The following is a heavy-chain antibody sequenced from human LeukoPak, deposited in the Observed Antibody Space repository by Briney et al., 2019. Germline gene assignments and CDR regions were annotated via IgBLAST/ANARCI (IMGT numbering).Heavy chain of an antibody. Sequence: ASVKVSCKASGYTFTSYAMNWVRQAPGQGLEWMGWINTNTGNPTYAQGFTGRFVFSVDTSVSMAYLKISSLKAEDTAVYYCARRGYSYGYYWFDPWGQGTLVTVSS. J-gene: IGHJ5*02. CDR1: GYTFTSYA. D-gene: IGHD5-18*01. V-gene: IGHV7-4-1*04. CDR3: ARRGYSYGYYWFDP. CDR2: INTNTGNP.